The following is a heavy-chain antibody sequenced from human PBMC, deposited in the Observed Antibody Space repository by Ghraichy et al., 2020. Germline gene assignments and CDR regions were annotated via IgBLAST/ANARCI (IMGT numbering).Heavy chain of an antibody. CDR3: ARGGGGSYQRHDYFDY. J-gene: IGHJ4*02. Sequence: GGSLRLSCAASGFTFNNYNMNWVRQVPGKGLEWVSSISIGGGYIYYADSVKGLFTISRDDAKNSLYMQMNSLRAEDTAVFYCARGGGGSYQRHDYFDYWGQGTLVTVSS. CDR1: GFTFNNYN. V-gene: IGHV3-21*01. D-gene: IGHD1-26*01. CDR2: ISIGGGYI.